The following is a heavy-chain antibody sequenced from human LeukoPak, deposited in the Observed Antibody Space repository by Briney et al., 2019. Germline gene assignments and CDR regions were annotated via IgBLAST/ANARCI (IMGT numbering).Heavy chain of an antibody. CDR3: ARETMEAFDI. D-gene: IGHD3-10*01. Sequence: GGSLRLSCAASGHTFSSYSMNWVRQAPGKGLEWVSSIGSSSSSIYYADSVKGRFTISRDNPKSSLYLQLNSLRAEDTAVYYCARETMEAFDIRGQGTMITVSS. CDR1: GHTFSSYS. V-gene: IGHV3-21*01. J-gene: IGHJ3*02. CDR2: IGSSSSSI.